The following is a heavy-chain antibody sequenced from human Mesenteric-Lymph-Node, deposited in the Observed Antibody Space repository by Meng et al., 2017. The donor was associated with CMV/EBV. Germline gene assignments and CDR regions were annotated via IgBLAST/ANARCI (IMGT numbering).Heavy chain of an antibody. CDR1: GFSINSGGYY. CDR2: IYYSGNT. D-gene: IGHD3-3*01. Sequence: SETLSLTCTVSGFSINSGGYYWTWLRQHPGKGLECIGHIYYSGNTYYNPSPKSRVMISLDRSRNQFSLKLTSVTAADTAVYYSAREQAADFRSGAYVPTYAMDVWGQGTTVTVSS. V-gene: IGHV4-31*03. J-gene: IGHJ6*02. CDR3: AREQAADFRSGAYVPTYAMDV.